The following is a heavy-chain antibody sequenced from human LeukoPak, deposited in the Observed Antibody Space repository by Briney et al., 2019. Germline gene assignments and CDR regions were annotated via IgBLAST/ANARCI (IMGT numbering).Heavy chain of an antibody. CDR1: GYTFTGYY. CDR2: INPNSGGT. J-gene: IGHJ6*02. Sequence: ASVKVSCKASGYTFTGYYMHWVRQAPGQGLEWMGWINPNSGGTNYAQKFQGWVTMTRDTSISTAYMELSRLRSDDTAVYYCARDQLPTDYGDYYYYGMDVWGQGTTVTVSS. V-gene: IGHV1-2*04. CDR3: ARDQLPTDYGDYYYYGMDV. D-gene: IGHD4-17*01.